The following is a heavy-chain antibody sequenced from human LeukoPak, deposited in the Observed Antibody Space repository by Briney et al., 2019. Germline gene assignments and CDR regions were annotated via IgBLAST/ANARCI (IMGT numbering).Heavy chain of an antibody. Sequence: GASVKVSCKVLGYTLTELSMHWVRQAPGKGLEWMGGFDPEDDETIYAQNFEGRVSMTEDTSTDTAYMEMSSLGSEDTAVYYCATPSIGGNYRGFLYWGQGTLVTVSS. D-gene: IGHD3-16*02. CDR1: GYTLTELS. V-gene: IGHV1-24*01. CDR3: ATPSIGGNYRGFLY. J-gene: IGHJ4*02. CDR2: FDPEDDET.